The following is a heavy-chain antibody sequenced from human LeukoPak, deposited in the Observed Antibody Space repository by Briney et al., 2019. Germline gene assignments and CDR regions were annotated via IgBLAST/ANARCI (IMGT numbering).Heavy chain of an antibody. V-gene: IGHV1-2*02. CDR1: GYTFTDYY. CDR3: ARTSLDSSGYYPNY. Sequence: GASVNVSCKASGYTFTDYYVHWVRQAPGQGLEWVGGINPNSGGTNYAQGFQGRVTMTRDTSISTAYMELSRLRSDDTAVYYCARTSLDSSGYYPNYWGQGTLVTVSS. D-gene: IGHD3-22*01. CDR2: INPNSGGT. J-gene: IGHJ4*02.